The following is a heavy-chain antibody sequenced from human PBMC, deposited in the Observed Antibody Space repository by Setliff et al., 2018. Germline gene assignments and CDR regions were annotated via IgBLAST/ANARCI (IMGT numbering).Heavy chain of an antibody. CDR3: ARHLLVQGTYHFDY. Sequence: SETLSLTCSVSGGSISSGSYYWGWIRQSPGKGLEWIGSMYYSGGTYYNPSLKGRVTLSVDTTKNQFSLKLTSMTAADTAIYFCARHLLVQGTYHFDYWGQGSPVTVSS. CDR1: GGSISSGSYY. CDR2: MYYSGGT. J-gene: IGHJ4*02. D-gene: IGHD3-10*01. V-gene: IGHV4-39*01.